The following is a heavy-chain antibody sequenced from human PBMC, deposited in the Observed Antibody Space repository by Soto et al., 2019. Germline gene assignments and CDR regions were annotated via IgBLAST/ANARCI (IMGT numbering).Heavy chain of an antibody. D-gene: IGHD3-3*01. Sequence: ETLSLTCTVSGGSISSGAYSWSWIRQSPGKGLEWVSAISGSGGSTYYADSVKGRFTISRDNSKNTLYLQMNSLRAEDTAVYYCAKGRITIFGVVIKPEYYFDYWGQGTLVTVSS. J-gene: IGHJ4*02. V-gene: IGHV3-23*01. CDR2: ISGSGGST. CDR3: AKGRITIFGVVIKPEYYFDY. CDR1: GGSISSGAYS.